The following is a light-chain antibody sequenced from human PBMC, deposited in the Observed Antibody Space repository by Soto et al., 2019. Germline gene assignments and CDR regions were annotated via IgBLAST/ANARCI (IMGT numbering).Light chain of an antibody. Sequence: IQMTQSPSSLSASVGDRVTITCRAGQNIFSSLNWYQQKPGKAPKLLIYAASSLQSGVPSRFSGSGSGTDYTLTITSLQPEDFATYYCQQSYNSPPITFGQGTRLEIK. V-gene: IGKV1-39*01. CDR2: AAS. J-gene: IGKJ5*01. CDR3: QQSYNSPPIT. CDR1: QNIFSS.